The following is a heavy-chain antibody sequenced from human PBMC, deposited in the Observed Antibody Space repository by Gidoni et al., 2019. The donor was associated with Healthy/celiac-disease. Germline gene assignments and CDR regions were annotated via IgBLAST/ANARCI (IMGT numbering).Heavy chain of an antibody. D-gene: IGHD1-26*01. CDR1: GFTFSSYG. CDR3: AKDRGGSYNWFDP. CDR2: ISYDGSNK. J-gene: IGHJ5*02. V-gene: IGHV3-30*18. Sequence: QVQLVESGGGVVQPGRSLRLSCAASGFTFSSYGMHWVRQAPGKGREWVAVISYDGSNKYYADSVKGRFTISRDNSKNTLYLQMNSLRAEDTAVYYCAKDRGGSYNWFDPWGQGTLVTVSS.